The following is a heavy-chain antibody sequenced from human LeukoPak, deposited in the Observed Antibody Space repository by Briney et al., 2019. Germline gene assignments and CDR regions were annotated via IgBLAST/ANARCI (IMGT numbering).Heavy chain of an antibody. CDR3: AKGGYAFDP. Sequence: TGGSLRLSCAASGFTFSSSAMSCVRQAPGKGLEWVSAITGSGGTTYYADSVKGRFTISRDNSKNTLYLQMNSLRAEDTAVYYCAKGGYAFDPWGQGTLVTVSS. J-gene: IGHJ5*02. D-gene: IGHD5-12*01. CDR1: GFTFSSSA. V-gene: IGHV3-23*01. CDR2: ITGSGGTT.